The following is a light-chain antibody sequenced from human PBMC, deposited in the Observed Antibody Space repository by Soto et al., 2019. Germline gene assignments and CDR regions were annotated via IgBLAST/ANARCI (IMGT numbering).Light chain of an antibody. J-gene: IGKJ2*01. Sequence: DIQMTQSPSSLSASIGDRVTITCRASQSITTYLNWYQQKPGEAPKLLIYETSNLQSGVPSRFSGSGSGTDFTLTISSPQPEDSAVYHCQQSYSPPYTFGQVTKLEIK. CDR1: QSITTY. CDR2: ETS. V-gene: IGKV1-39*01. CDR3: QQSYSPPYT.